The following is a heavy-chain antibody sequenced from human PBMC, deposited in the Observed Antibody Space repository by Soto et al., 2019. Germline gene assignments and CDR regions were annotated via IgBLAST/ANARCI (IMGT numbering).Heavy chain of an antibody. J-gene: IGHJ4*02. Sequence: EVQLVESGGGLVKPGGSLRLSCAASGFTFSTYSMNWVRQAPGKGLEWVSSISSSSSYIYYAYSVKGRFIISRDNAKNSLYLQMNSLRAEDTAVYYWASPEYYSDTSGWYYWGQGTLVTVSS. CDR1: GFTFSTYS. D-gene: IGHD3-22*01. CDR3: ASPEYYSDTSGWYY. CDR2: ISSSSSYI. V-gene: IGHV3-21*01.